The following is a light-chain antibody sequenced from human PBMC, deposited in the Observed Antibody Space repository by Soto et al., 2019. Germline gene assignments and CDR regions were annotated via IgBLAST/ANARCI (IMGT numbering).Light chain of an antibody. CDR1: QSVTSNY. V-gene: IGKV3-20*01. CDR3: QQYGGSPAIT. CDR2: GAS. Sequence: EVVLTQSPGTLSLSPGERATLSCRASQSVTSNYLAWYQQKPGQAPRLLLFGASIRDTGIPDRFSGSGSGTDFTLTISRLEPEDFAVYFCQQYGGSPAITFGQGTRLEIK. J-gene: IGKJ5*01.